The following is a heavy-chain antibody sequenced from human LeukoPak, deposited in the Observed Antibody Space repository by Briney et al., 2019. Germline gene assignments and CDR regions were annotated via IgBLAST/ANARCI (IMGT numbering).Heavy chain of an antibody. CDR3: AKAKYSALYYFDY. Sequence: ETLSLTCAVSGYSITSSSWWGWVRQAPGKGLEWVSGTSGSGGSTFYADSVKGRFTISRDNSKNTLYLQMNSLRAEDTAVYYCAKAKYSALYYFDYWGQGTLVTVSS. J-gene: IGHJ4*02. CDR1: GYSITSSS. D-gene: IGHD5-12*01. CDR2: TSGSGGST. V-gene: IGHV3-23*01.